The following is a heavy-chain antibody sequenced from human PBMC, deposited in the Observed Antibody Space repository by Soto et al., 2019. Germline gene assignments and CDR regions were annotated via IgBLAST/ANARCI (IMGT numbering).Heavy chain of an antibody. Sequence: GESLKISCKASGYTYTNYWLGWVRQMPGKGLEWMGILYPGDSDTRYSPSFEGQVTISADKSITTAYLQWSSLRASDTAMYYCARLHSGTARPDYWGQGTQVTVSS. CDR2: LYPGDSDT. V-gene: IGHV5-51*01. J-gene: IGHJ4*02. CDR1: GYTYTNYW. CDR3: ARLHSGTARPDY. D-gene: IGHD6-19*01.